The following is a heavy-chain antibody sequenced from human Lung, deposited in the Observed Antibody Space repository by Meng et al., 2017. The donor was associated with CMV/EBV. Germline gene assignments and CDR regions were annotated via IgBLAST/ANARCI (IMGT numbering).Heavy chain of an antibody. J-gene: IGHJ5*01. V-gene: IGHV3-21*06. D-gene: IGHD3-9*01. CDR1: GFTFSGYN. CDR2: ISTSATYI. Sequence: GESLKISCAASGFTFSGYNMHWVRQAPGKGLEWVSSISTSATYIYYADSVKGRFTISRVNAKNSLFLQMNSLRAEDTAVYYCSGHYVILTGLSAWRHGTVVSVSS. CDR3: SGHYVILTGLSA.